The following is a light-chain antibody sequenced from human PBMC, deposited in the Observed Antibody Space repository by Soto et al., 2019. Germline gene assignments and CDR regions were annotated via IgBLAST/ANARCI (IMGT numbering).Light chain of an antibody. CDR1: KSLISN. V-gene: IGKV3-15*01. J-gene: IGKJ2*01. CDR3: QQYNNWPPYT. Sequence: ERGMTQYPGPLAVSPGERATLSCRSSKSLISNLAWYKQEPGQAPRLLISGASTRSTGILDRFSGSGSGTEFTLTISSLQSEDFAVYYWQQYNNWPPYTVGQGTKLDLK. CDR2: GAS.